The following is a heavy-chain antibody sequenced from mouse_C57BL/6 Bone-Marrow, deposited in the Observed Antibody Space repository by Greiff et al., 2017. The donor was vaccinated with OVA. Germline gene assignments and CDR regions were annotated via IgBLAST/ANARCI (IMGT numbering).Heavy chain of an antibody. Sequence: QVHVKQPGTELVKPGASVKLSCKASGYTFTSYWMHWVKQRPGQGLEWIGNINPSNGGTNYNEKFKSKATLTVDKSSSTAYMQLSSLTSEDSAVYYCARGGDGYYLPAWFAYWGQGTLVTVSA. CDR1: GYTFTSYW. CDR2: INPSNGGT. CDR3: ARGGDGYYLPAWFAY. V-gene: IGHV1-53*01. J-gene: IGHJ3*01. D-gene: IGHD2-3*01.